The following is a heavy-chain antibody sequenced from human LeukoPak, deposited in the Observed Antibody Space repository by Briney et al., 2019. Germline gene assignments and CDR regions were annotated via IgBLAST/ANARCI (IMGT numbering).Heavy chain of an antibody. CDR1: SGSLSSSSYY. Sequence: SETVFLTCTVSSGSLSSSSYYWRWIRQPPAKGLEWIGSIYYSRSTYYNPSLKIRVTISVDTSKNQFSLKLSSVTAADTAVYYCARLGDSSGGYHYWGQGTLVTVSS. V-gene: IGHV4-39*01. J-gene: IGHJ4*02. D-gene: IGHD6-19*01. CDR2: IYYSRST. CDR3: ARLGDSSGGYHY.